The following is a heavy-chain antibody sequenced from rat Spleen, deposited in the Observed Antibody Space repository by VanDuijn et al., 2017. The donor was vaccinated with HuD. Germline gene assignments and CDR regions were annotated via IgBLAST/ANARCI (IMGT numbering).Heavy chain of an antibody. CDR3: VRREAPMGY. CDR1: GFTFSGYY. CDR2: ISNEGSST. J-gene: IGHJ2*01. D-gene: IGHD1-7*01. Sequence: EVQLVESGGGLVQPGRSLKLSCAASGFTFSGYYMAWVRQAPKKGLEWVASISNEGSSTYYGDSVKGRFTLSRDNAKSTLYLQMNSLRSHDTDTYVCVRREAPMGYLGQGVMVTVSS. V-gene: IGHV5-22*01.